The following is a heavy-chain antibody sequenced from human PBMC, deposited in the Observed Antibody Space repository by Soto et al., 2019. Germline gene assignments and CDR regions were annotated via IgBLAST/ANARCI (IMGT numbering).Heavy chain of an antibody. J-gene: IGHJ4*02. Sequence: GGLLRLPCAAFGLTFSNLAITRVRQAPGKGLEWVSVITGSGGGTYFVDSVKGRFTISRDNSKNTVYLQMNSLRAEDTAVYYCAKRPLTAAGFDYWGQGTLVTVSS. V-gene: IGHV3-23*01. CDR3: AKRPLTAAGFDY. CDR2: ITGSGGGT. CDR1: GLTFSNLA. D-gene: IGHD6-13*01.